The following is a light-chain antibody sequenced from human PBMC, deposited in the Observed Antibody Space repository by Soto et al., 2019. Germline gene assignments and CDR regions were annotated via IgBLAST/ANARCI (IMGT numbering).Light chain of an antibody. CDR3: QQYGSSPRT. V-gene: IGKV3-20*01. CDR2: GAS. J-gene: IGKJ1*01. Sequence: EIVLTQSPGTLSLSPGERATLSCRASQSVRSNYLSWYQQKPGQAPRLLIYGASSRATGIPDRFSGSGSGTDFTRTISRLEPEDFAVYNGQQYGSSPRTFGQGTKVESK. CDR1: QSVRSNY.